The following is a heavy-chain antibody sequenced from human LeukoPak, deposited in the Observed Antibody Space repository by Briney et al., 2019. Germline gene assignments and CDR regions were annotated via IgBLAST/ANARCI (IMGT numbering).Heavy chain of an antibody. CDR2: ISRSATII. CDR1: GFTFSPYG. D-gene: IGHD2-21*02. CDR3: ARDPCGADCHDEYVQY. Sequence: GGSLRLSCAASGFTFSPYGMNWVRQAPGKGLEWISYISRSATIIHYADSVKGRFTISRDDAKNSLYLQMNSLRAEDTAVYYCARDPCGADCHDEYVQYWGQGTLVTVSS. J-gene: IGHJ1*01. V-gene: IGHV3-48*01.